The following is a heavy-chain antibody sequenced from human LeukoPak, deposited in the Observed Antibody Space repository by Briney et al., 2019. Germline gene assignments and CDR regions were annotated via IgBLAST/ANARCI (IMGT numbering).Heavy chain of an antibody. CDR2: IWYDGGNK. Sequence: PGRSLRLSCAASGFTFSSYGMHWVRQAPGKGLEWVAVIWYDGGNKYYADSVKGRFTISRDNSKNTLYLRMNSLRAEDTAVYYCAKDLTMIVSGVFDIWGQGTMVTVSS. D-gene: IGHD3-22*01. J-gene: IGHJ3*02. V-gene: IGHV3-33*06. CDR1: GFTFSSYG. CDR3: AKDLTMIVSGVFDI.